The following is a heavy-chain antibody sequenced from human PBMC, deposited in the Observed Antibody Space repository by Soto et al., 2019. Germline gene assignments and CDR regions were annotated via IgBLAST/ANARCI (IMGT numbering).Heavy chain of an antibody. D-gene: IGHD6-19*01. J-gene: IGHJ4*02. CDR2: ISWNSGSI. Sequence: EVQLVESGGGLVQPGRSLRLSCAASGFTFDDYAMHWVRQAPGKGVEWVSGISWNSGSIGYADSVKGRFTISRDNAKNSLYLQMNSLRAEDTALYYCAKNFGSGWHAIFFDYWGQGTLVTVSS. V-gene: IGHV3-9*01. CDR3: AKNFGSGWHAIFFDY. CDR1: GFTFDDYA.